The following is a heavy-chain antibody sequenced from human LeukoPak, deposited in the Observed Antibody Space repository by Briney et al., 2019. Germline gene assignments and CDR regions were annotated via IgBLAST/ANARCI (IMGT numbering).Heavy chain of an antibody. Sequence: GGSLRLSCAASGFTFGSYGMSWVRQAPGKGLEWVSFISPSGDRTSNADSVEGRFTISRDDPRDTLYLQMNSLRDEDTAGYYCAIMHGYYDGSGYWVQWGQGTLVTVSS. J-gene: IGHJ4*02. D-gene: IGHD3-22*01. V-gene: IGHV3-23*01. CDR3: AIMHGYYDGSGYWVQ. CDR2: ISPSGDRT. CDR1: GFTFGSYG.